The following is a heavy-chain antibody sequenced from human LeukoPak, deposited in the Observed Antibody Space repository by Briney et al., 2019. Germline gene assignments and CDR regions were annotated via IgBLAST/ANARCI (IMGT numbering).Heavy chain of an antibody. Sequence: SETLSLTCAVSGYSISSGYYWGWIRQPPGKGPEWTGSIYHSGSTYYNPSLKSRVTISVDTSKNQFSLKLSSVTAADTAVYYCARSLGSFDYWGQGTLVTVSS. CDR1: GYSISSGYY. D-gene: IGHD7-27*01. CDR2: IYHSGST. J-gene: IGHJ4*02. V-gene: IGHV4-38-2*01. CDR3: ARSLGSFDY.